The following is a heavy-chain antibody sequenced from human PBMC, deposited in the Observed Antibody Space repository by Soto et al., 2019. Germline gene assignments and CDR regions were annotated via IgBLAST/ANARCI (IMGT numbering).Heavy chain of an antibody. V-gene: IGHV3-48*01. J-gene: IGHJ6*03. Sequence: EVQPVESGGGLVQPGGSLRLSCAASGFTFSSYSMNWVRQAPGKGLEWVSYISSSSSTIYYADSVKGRFTISRDNAKNSLYLQMNSLRAEDTAVYYCARVRCSSTSCDDYYYYMDVWGKGTTVTVSS. CDR1: GFTFSSYS. D-gene: IGHD2-2*01. CDR3: ARVRCSSTSCDDYYYYMDV. CDR2: ISSSSSTI.